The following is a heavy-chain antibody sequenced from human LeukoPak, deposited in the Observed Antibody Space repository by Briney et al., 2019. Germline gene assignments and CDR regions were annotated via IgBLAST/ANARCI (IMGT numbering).Heavy chain of an antibody. CDR1: GGSLSSHY. V-gene: IGHV4-59*11. J-gene: IGHJ1*01. CDR3: ARVGSGSYGPEYFQH. Sequence: SETLSLTCTVSGGSLSSHYWSWVRQPPGKGLEWIGYIYYSGSTNYNPSLKSRVTISVDTSKNQFSLKLSSVTAADTAVYYCARVGSGSYGPEYFQHWGQGTLVNVSS. CDR2: IYYSGST. D-gene: IGHD3-10*01.